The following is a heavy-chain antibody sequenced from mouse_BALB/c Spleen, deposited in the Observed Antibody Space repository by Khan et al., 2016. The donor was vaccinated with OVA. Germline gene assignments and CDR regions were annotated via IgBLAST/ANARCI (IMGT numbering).Heavy chain of an antibody. V-gene: IGHV1-7*01. CDR3: ARRGLRWDFDY. D-gene: IGHD1-1*01. J-gene: IGHJ2*01. CDR1: GYTFINYW. CDR2: INPSTAYT. Sequence: QVQLKQSGVELAKPGASVKMSCKASGYTFINYWILWVKQRPGQGLEWIGYINPSTAYTEYNQNFKDKATLTADKSSSTAYMQLSSLTSEDSAVYYCARRGLRWDFDYWGQGTTLTVSS.